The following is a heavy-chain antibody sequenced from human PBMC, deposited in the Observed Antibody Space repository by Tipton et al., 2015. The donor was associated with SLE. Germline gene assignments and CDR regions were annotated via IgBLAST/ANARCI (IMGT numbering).Heavy chain of an antibody. CDR2: ISWDGGST. CDR1: GFTFDDYA. J-gene: IGHJ6*02. Sequence: GSLRLSCAASGFTFDDYAMHWVRQAPGKVLEWVSLISWDGGSTYYADSVKGRFTISRDNSKNSLYLQMNSLRAEDTTVYYCAKGYGMDVWGQGTTVTVSS. CDR3: AKGYGMDV. V-gene: IGHV3-43D*04.